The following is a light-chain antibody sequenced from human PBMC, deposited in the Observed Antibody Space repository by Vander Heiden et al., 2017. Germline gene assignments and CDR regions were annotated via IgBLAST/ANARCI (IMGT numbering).Light chain of an antibody. CDR1: QSVLYSSNNKNY. Sequence: DIVMTQSPDSLAVSLGERATINCKSSQSVLYSSNNKNYLAWYQQKPGQPPKLLIYWASTRESGVPDRFSGSGSGTDFTLTISSLQAEDVAVYYCHQDDSTPFTFGGGTKVEIK. J-gene: IGKJ4*01. CDR3: HQDDSTPFT. V-gene: IGKV4-1*01. CDR2: WAS.